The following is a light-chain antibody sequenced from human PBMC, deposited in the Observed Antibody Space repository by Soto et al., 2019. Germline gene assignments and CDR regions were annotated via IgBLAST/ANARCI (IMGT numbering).Light chain of an antibody. CDR3: QQYVSSPRT. Sequence: EIVLTQSPGTLSLSPGERATLSCRASQSFSSSFLAWYQQKPGQAPRLRIYGSSSRATGIPDRFSGSGSGTDFTLTISRLEPEDSAVYYCQQYVSSPRTFGQGTKLEIK. CDR1: QSFSSSF. V-gene: IGKV3-20*01. J-gene: IGKJ2*01. CDR2: GSS.